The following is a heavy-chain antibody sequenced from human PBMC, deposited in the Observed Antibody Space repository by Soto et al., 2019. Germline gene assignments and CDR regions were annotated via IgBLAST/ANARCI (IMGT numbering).Heavy chain of an antibody. Sequence: GSLRLSCAASGFTLSTYAMTWVRQAPGKGLEWVSGVSESGTGTFYADSVRGRFTVSRDNSKSTVYLQMSSLRAEDTATYYCAKGGRRRGSYPPLDYWGQGTLVTVSS. J-gene: IGHJ4*02. CDR2: VSESGTGT. CDR1: GFTLSTYA. V-gene: IGHV3-23*01. CDR3: AKGGRRRGSYPPLDY. D-gene: IGHD1-26*01.